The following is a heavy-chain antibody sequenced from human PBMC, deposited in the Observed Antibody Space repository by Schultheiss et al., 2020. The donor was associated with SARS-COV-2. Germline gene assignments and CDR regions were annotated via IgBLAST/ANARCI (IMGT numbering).Heavy chain of an antibody. V-gene: IGHV3-21*04. Sequence: GGSLRLSCAASGFTFSSYSMNWVRQAPGKGLEWVSSISSSSSYIYYADSVKGRFTISRDNAKNSLYLQMNSLRAEDTALYYCAKDTRDMGSGWRKYYYYYGMDVWGQGTTVTVSS. CDR1: GFTFSSYS. CDR2: ISSSSSYI. CDR3: AKDTRDMGSGWRKYYYYYGMDV. J-gene: IGHJ6*02. D-gene: IGHD6-19*01.